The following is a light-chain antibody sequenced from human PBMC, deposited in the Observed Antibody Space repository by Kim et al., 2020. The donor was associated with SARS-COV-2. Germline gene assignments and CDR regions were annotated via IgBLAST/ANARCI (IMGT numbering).Light chain of an antibody. CDR1: DSNIGTNT. CDR2: TND. CDR3: VAWDDSVNALV. J-gene: IGLJ3*02. Sequence: QSVLTQPPSASGTPGQRVTISCSGSDSNIGTNTVNWYQQLPGTAPKLLIYTNDQRPSGVPARFSASKSGTSASLAISGLQSEDETDYYCVAWDDSVNALVFGGGTQLTVL. V-gene: IGLV1-44*01.